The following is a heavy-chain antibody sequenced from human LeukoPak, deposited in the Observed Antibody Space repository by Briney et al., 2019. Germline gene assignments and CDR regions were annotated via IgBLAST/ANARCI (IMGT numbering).Heavy chain of an antibody. CDR3: ATNDYGDYRPFDY. CDR1: GYTFTGYY. D-gene: IGHD4-17*01. V-gene: IGHV1-2*02. CDR2: INPNSGGT. J-gene: IGHJ4*02. Sequence: ASVKVSCKASGYTFTGYYMHWVRQAPGQGLEWMGWINPNSGGTNYAQKFQGRVTMTRDTSISTAYMELSRLRSEDTAVYYCATNDYGDYRPFDYWGQGTLVTVSS.